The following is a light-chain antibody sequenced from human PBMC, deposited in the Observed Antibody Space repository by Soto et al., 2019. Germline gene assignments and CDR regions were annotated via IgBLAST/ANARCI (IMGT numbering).Light chain of an antibody. V-gene: IGKV1-8*01. J-gene: IGKJ1*01. CDR2: AAS. CDR1: QGISSY. Sequence: AIRMTQSPSSFSASTGDRVTITCRASQGISSYLAWYQQKPGKAPKLLIYAASTLQSGVPSRFSGSGSGTDFTLTISCLQSEXXATYYCQQYYSYPRTFGHGTKVEIK. CDR3: QQYYSYPRT.